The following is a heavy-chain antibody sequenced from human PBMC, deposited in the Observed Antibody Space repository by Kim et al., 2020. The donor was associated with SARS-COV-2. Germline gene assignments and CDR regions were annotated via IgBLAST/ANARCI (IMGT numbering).Heavy chain of an antibody. V-gene: IGHV3-21*01. Sequence: GGSLRLSCAASGFTFSSYSMNWVRQAPGKGLEWVSSISSSSSYIYYADSVKGRFTISRDNAKNSLYLQMNSLRAEDTAVYYCARDGWHSSGSFDYWGQGTLVTVSS. CDR1: GFTFSSYS. J-gene: IGHJ4*02. D-gene: IGHD6-19*01. CDR3: ARDGWHSSGSFDY. CDR2: ISSSSSYI.